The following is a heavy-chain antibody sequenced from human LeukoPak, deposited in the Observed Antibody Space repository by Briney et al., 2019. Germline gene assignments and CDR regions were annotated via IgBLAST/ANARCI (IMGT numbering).Heavy chain of an antibody. J-gene: IGHJ4*02. V-gene: IGHV1-2*02. CDR2: INPNSGGT. Sequence: GASVKVSCKASGYMFAAYYINWVRQSPGLGLEWLGWINPNSGGTNYAQSFQGRVTMTSDTSTSTAYLELNGLRSDDTAVYFCARLNSGSLRGILYWGQGSLVTVSS. CDR3: ARLNSGSLRGILY. D-gene: IGHD2-15*01. CDR1: GYMFAAYY.